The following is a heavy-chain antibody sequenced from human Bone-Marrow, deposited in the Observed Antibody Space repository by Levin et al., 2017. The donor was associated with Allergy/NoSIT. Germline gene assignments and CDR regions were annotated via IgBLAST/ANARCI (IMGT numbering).Heavy chain of an antibody. D-gene: IGHD1-1*01. Sequence: PSETLSLTCTVSGGSISGGGYYWCWIRQHPGKGLEWIGCISYIGSTHYNPSLKSRVTISADTSDKQFSLKMSSVTAADTAVSCGARGTCHGAADAFDVWGQGTIVTVSS. CDR3: ARGTCHGAADAFDV. CDR1: GGSISGGGYY. V-gene: IGHV4-31*03. CDR2: ISYIGST. J-gene: IGHJ3*01.